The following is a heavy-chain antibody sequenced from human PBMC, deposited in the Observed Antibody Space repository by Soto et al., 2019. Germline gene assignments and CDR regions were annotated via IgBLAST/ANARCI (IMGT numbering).Heavy chain of an antibody. D-gene: IGHD2-21*02. CDR1: GGSISSYY. V-gene: IGHV4-4*07. CDR3: ARDESSEADAYCGGDCDESWFDP. Sequence: PSETLSLTCTVSGGSISSYYWSWIRQPAGKGLEWIGRIYTSGSTNYNPSLKSRVTMSVDTSKNQFSLKLSSVTAADTAVYYCARDESSEADAYCGGDCDESWFDPWGQGTMVTVYS. J-gene: IGHJ5*02. CDR2: IYTSGST.